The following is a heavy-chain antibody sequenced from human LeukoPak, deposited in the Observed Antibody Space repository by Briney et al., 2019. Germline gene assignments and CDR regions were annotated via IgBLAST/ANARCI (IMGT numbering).Heavy chain of an antibody. Sequence: SETLSLTCTVSGGSISSYYWSWIRQPAGKGLEWIGRIYTSGSTNYNPSLKSRVTMSVDTSKNQFSLKLSSVTAADTAVYYCAREEVVFPAAGAFDIWGQGTMVTVSS. J-gene: IGHJ3*02. CDR3: AREEVVFPAAGAFDI. CDR1: GGSISSYY. D-gene: IGHD2-21*01. V-gene: IGHV4-4*07. CDR2: IYTSGST.